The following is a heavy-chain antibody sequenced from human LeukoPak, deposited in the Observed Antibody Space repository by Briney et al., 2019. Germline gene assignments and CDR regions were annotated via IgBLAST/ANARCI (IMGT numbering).Heavy chain of an antibody. J-gene: IGHJ5*02. Sequence: EASVKVSCKASGGTFTSYAISWVRQGPGQGLGWMGGIIPILGIANYAQKFQGRLTMTADKSTSTAYMELSSLRSEATAVYYCASGPPVFPWGQGTLVTVSS. CDR2: IIPILGIA. CDR3: ASGPPVFP. CDR1: GGTFTSYA. V-gene: IGHV1-69*04.